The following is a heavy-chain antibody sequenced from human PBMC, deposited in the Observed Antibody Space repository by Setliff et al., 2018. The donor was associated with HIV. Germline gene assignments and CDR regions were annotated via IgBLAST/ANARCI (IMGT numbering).Heavy chain of an antibody. J-gene: IGHJ4*02. CDR1: GFTFSSSA. Sequence: LRLSCEASGFTFSSSAMSWVRQAPGKGLEWVATISRTGGSSSYSDSVKGRFSISRDNSRNTLHLQANNLRADDTALYFCAKESSDSSGRYGRGVFLFWGQGSQVTVSS. D-gene: IGHD3-22*01. CDR3: AKESSDSSGRYGRGVFLF. V-gene: IGHV3-23*01. CDR2: ISRTGGSS.